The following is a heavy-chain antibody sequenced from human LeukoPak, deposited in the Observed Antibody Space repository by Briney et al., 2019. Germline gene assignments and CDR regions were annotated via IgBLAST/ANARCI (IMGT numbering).Heavy chain of an antibody. V-gene: IGHV4-39*01. J-gene: IGHJ3*02. Sequence: SETLSLTCTVSIGSISSQPDHWVWIRQTPGQGLEWIASIHYRGHTFYNPSLKSRITISVDTSKNQMSLWLNSVTAADTAVYYCAKQRAYRGEWAFDIWGQGTRVIVS. CDR3: AKQRAYRGEWAFDI. D-gene: IGHD3-10*01. CDR2: IHYRGHT. CDR1: IGSISSQPDH.